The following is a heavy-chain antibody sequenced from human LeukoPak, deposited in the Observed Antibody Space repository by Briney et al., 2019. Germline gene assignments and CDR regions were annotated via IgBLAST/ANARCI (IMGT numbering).Heavy chain of an antibody. V-gene: IGHV4-39*01. CDR3: ARLYQGKRPPDY. Sequence: SETLSLTCTVSGDSIFSTTYYWGWIRQPPGKGLEWIGSVFHSGSTYYNPSLRSRVTISVDTSKNQLSLSLRSVTAADTAVYYCARLYQGKRPPDYWGQGTLVTVSS. CDR2: VFHSGST. CDR1: GDSIFSTTYY. J-gene: IGHJ4*02. D-gene: IGHD6-25*01.